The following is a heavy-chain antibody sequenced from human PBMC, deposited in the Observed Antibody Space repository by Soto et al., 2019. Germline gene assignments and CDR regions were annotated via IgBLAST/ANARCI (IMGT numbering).Heavy chain of an antibody. D-gene: IGHD1-26*01. Sequence: PGGSLRLSCAASGFTFSSYGMHWVRQAPGKGLEWVAVISYDGSNKYYADSVKGRFTISRDNSKNTLYLQMNSLRAEDTAVYYCAKDRKQWELLGYFDYWGQGTLVTVSS. CDR2: ISYDGSNK. CDR1: GFTFSSYG. V-gene: IGHV3-30*18. CDR3: AKDRKQWELLGYFDY. J-gene: IGHJ4*02.